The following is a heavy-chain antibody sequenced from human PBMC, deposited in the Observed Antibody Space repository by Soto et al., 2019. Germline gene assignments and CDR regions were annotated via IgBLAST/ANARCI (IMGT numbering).Heavy chain of an antibody. CDR1: GFSLSTSGVG. J-gene: IGHJ4*02. D-gene: IGHD2-2*01. Sequence: QITLKESGPPLVKPTQTLTLTCTFSGFSLSTSGVGVGWIRQPPGKALEWLALIYWDDDKRYSPSLKSRLTITKDTSKNQVVLTMTNMDPVDTATYYCAHFPRLVPAANDWGQGTLVTVSS. CDR2: IYWDDDK. CDR3: AHFPRLVPAAND. V-gene: IGHV2-5*02.